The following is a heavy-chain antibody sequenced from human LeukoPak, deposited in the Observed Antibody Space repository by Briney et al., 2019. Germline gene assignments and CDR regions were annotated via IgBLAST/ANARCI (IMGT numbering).Heavy chain of an antibody. D-gene: IGHD3-22*01. V-gene: IGHV4-59*01. CDR3: ARENSYYYDSSGYYGFDP. CDR2: IYYSGST. J-gene: IGHJ5*02. CDR1: GGSISSYY. Sequence: SETLSLTCTVSGGSISSYYWSWIRQPPGKGLEWIGYIYYSGSTNYNPSLKSRVTISVDTSKNQFSLKLSSVTAADTAVYYCARENSYYYDSSGYYGFDPWGQGTLVTVSS.